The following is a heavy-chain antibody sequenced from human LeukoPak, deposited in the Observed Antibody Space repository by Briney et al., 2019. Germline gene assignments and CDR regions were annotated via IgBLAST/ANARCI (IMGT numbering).Heavy chain of an antibody. D-gene: IGHD3-22*01. CDR3: ARAIRKYYYDSSGSRDPSDY. V-gene: IGHV4-34*01. CDR2: INHSGST. CDR1: NDSINNYY. Sequence: SETLSLTCTVSNDSINNYYWSWIRQPPGKGLEWIGEINHSGSTNYNPSLKSRVTISVDTSKNQFSLKLSSVTAADTAVYYCARAIRKYYYDSSGSRDPSDYWGQGTLVTVSS. J-gene: IGHJ4*02.